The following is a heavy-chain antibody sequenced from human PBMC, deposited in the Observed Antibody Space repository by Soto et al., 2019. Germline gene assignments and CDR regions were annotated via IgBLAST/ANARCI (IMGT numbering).Heavy chain of an antibody. CDR2: ISYSGST. CDR1: GGSISSSNYY. D-gene: IGHD2-2*01. CDR3: ARSYCSGSCYAVGYIDN. Sequence: SETLSLTCTVSGGSISSSNYYWGWIRQPPGKGLEWIGSISYSGSTYYNPSLKSRVTVSVDTSNNQLSLKLSSVAAADTAMYYCARSYCSGSCYAVGYIDNWGQGTLVTVSS. V-gene: IGHV4-39*01. J-gene: IGHJ4*02.